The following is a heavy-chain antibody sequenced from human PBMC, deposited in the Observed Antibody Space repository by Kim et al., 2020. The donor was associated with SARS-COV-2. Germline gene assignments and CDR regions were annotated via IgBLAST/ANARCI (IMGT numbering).Heavy chain of an antibody. CDR3: ARDALKNPVHLGYYCYSGLDV. CDR1: GGSISSGGYY. CDR2: IYYSGST. V-gene: IGHV4-31*03. J-gene: IGHJ6*02. Sequence: SETLSLTCTVSGGSISSGGYYWSWIRQHPGKGLEWIGYIYYSGSTYYNPSLKSRVTISVDTSKNQYSLKLSTVTAADTAVYYCARDALKNPVHLGYYCYSGLDVWGEGTRVTVSS. D-gene: IGHD3-3*02.